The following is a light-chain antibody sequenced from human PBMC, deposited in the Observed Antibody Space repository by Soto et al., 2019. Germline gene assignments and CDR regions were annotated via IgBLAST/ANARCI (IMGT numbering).Light chain of an antibody. J-gene: IGKJ4*01. CDR2: WAS. Sequence: DIVMTQSPDSLAVSLGERATINCKSSQSVLYSSNNKNYLARYQQKAGQPPKLLIYWASTRESGVPDRFSGSGSGTDFTLTISSLQAEDVAVYYCQQYYSTPLTFGGGTKVDIK. CDR3: QQYYSTPLT. CDR1: QSVLYSSNNKNY. V-gene: IGKV4-1*01.